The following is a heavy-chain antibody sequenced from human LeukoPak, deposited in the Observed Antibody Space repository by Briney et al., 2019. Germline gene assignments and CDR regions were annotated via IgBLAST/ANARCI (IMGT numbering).Heavy chain of an antibody. Sequence: GGSLRLSCAASGFTFSSYAMSWVRQAPGKGLEWVSAISANDDSTYYADAVKGRFTISRDDSKNTLYLQMDSLRAEDSAVYYCAKYYEILTGSPPQAHDYWGQGTLVSVSS. CDR2: ISANDDST. D-gene: IGHD3-9*01. CDR3: AKYYEILTGSPPQAHDY. J-gene: IGHJ4*02. V-gene: IGHV3-23*01. CDR1: GFTFSSYA.